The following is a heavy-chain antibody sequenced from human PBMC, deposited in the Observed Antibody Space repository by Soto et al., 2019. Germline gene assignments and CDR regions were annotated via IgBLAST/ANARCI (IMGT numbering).Heavy chain of an antibody. CDR3: ARAELELLSVREYYYYYGMDV. CDR1: GGSFSGYY. CDR2: INHSGST. D-gene: IGHD1-7*01. V-gene: IGHV4-34*01. Sequence: LSLTCAVYGGSFSGYYWSWIRQPPGKGLEWIGEINHSGSTNYNPSLKSRVTISVDTSKNQFSLKLSSVTAADTAVYYCARAELELLSVREYYYYYGMDVWGQGTTVTVSS. J-gene: IGHJ6*02.